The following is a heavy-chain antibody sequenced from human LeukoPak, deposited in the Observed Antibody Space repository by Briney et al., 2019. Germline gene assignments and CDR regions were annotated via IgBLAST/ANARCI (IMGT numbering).Heavy chain of an antibody. V-gene: IGHV3-23*01. CDR2: ISGSGGST. D-gene: IGHD3-10*01. CDR3: AKDAVWFGELLSYFDY. Sequence: GGSLRLSCAASGFTFSSYAMSWVRQAPGKGLEWVSAISGSGGSTYYADSVKGRFTISRDNSKNTLYLQMNSLRAEDTAVYYCAKDAVWFGELLSYFDYWGQGTLVTVSS. J-gene: IGHJ4*02. CDR1: GFTFSSYA.